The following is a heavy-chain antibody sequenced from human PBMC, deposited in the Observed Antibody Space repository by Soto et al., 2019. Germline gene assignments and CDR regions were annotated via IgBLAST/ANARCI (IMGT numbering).Heavy chain of an antibody. CDR2: INNRGDDI. V-gene: IGHV3-11*01. CDR1: GFTFNDFY. J-gene: IGHJ5*02. D-gene: IGHD3-9*01. Sequence: QLQLVESGGGLVKPGGSLRLSCAASGFTFNDFYMIWFRQAPGRGLEWLAYINNRGDDIYYADSVRARFTISRDNGKNSLYLQMNSLRVENTPIYICARYMSTGDFGRNWFDPWGQGPPVTVSA. CDR3: ARYMSTGDFGRNWFDP.